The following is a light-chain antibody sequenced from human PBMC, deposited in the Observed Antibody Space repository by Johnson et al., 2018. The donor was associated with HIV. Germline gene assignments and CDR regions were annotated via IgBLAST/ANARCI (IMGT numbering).Light chain of an antibody. Sequence: QSVLTQPPSVSAAPGQKVTISCSGSSSNIGNNYVSWYQQLPGTAPKLLIYDTNKRPSGIPDRFSGSKSGTSATLGITGLQTGDEADYYCGTWDSSMSGVFGTGTKVTVL. V-gene: IGLV1-51*01. CDR3: GTWDSSMSGV. CDR2: DTN. J-gene: IGLJ1*01. CDR1: SSNIGNNY.